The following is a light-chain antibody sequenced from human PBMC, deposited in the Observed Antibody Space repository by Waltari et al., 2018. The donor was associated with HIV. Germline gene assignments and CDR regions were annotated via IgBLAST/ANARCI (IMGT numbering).Light chain of an antibody. CDR2: AAS. CDR1: QSISTY. V-gene: IGKV1-39*01. Sequence: DIQMPQSPSSLSASVGDRVTITCRASQSISTYLNWYQKKSGKAPKLLIYAASSLQSGVPSRFSGSGSGTDFTLTISSLQPEDFATYYCQQSYSTLHFGQGTKLEIK. J-gene: IGKJ2*01. CDR3: QQSYSTLH.